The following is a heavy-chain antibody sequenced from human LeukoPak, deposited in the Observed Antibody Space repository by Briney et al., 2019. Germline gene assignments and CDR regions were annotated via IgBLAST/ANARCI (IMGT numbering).Heavy chain of an antibody. Sequence: PGGSLRLSCAASGFTFSSYAMSWVRQAPGKGLEWVSAISGSGGSTYYADSVKGRFTISRDNSKNTLYLQMNSLRAEDTAIYYCAKGSGYDTDFDYWGQGTLVTVSS. J-gene: IGHJ4*02. CDR3: AKGSGYDTDFDY. CDR2: ISGSGGST. D-gene: IGHD3-9*01. V-gene: IGHV3-23*01. CDR1: GFTFSSYA.